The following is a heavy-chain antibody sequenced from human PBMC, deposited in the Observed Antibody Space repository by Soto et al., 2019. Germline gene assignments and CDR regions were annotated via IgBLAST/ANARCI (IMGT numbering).Heavy chain of an antibody. CDR3: AGGPAAISTHYYYYGMDV. Sequence: QVQLVQSGAEVKKPGSSVKVSCKASGGTFSSYTFSWVRQAPGQGLEWMARIIPILGIANYAQKFQGRVTITAHKSTITTYMDLSSLRSEDTAVYYCAGGPAAISTHYYYYGMDVWGQGTTVTVSS. J-gene: IGHJ6*02. V-gene: IGHV1-69*02. CDR1: GGTFSSYT. CDR2: IIPILGIA. D-gene: IGHD2-2*01.